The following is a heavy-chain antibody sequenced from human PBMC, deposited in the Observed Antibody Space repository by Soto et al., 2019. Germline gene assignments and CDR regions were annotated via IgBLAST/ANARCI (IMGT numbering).Heavy chain of an antibody. CDR2: IYFRGNT. J-gene: IGHJ3*02. Sequence: QVQLQESGPGLVKPSQTLSLTCSVSGDSISRIDYYWTWIRQHPEKGLEWIGNIYFRGNTYYSPSLESRHTISVDTSKNQFSLKLTSVTAADTAVYYCAREGGSYDSGGYLIRGAFDIWGQGTMVTVSS. D-gene: IGHD3-22*01. CDR3: AREGGSYDSGGYLIRGAFDI. CDR1: GDSISRIDYY. V-gene: IGHV4-31*03.